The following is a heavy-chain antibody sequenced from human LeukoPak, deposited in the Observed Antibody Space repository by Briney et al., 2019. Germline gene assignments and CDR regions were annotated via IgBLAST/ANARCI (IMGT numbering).Heavy chain of an antibody. CDR3: ARDFDPYYGSGSYYNVNWFDP. V-gene: IGHV1-18*01. Sequence: ASVKVSCKASGYTFTSYGISWVRQAPGQGLEWMGWISAYNGNTNYAQKLQGRVTMTTDTSTSTAYMELRSLRSDDTAVYYCARDFDPYYGSGSYYNVNWFDPWGQGTLVTVSS. CDR2: ISAYNGNT. D-gene: IGHD3-10*01. J-gene: IGHJ5*02. CDR1: GYTFTSYG.